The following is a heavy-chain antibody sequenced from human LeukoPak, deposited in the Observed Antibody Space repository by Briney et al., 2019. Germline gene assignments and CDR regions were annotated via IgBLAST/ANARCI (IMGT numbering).Heavy chain of an antibody. CDR1: GGSISSYY. V-gene: IGHV4-59*01. D-gene: IGHD6-19*01. Sequence: SETLSLTCTVSGGSISSYYWSWIRQPPGKGLEWIGYIYYSGSTNYNPSLKSRVTISVDTSKNQFSLKLSSVTAADTAVYYCATLWYSSGWYRVSGYYGMDVWGQGTTVTVSS. CDR3: ATLWYSSGWYRVSGYYGMDV. CDR2: IYYSGST. J-gene: IGHJ6*02.